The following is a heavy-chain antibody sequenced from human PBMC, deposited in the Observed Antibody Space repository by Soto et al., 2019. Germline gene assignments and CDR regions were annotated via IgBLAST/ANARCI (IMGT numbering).Heavy chain of an antibody. J-gene: IGHJ5*02. CDR2: ISAYNGNT. CDR1: GYTFTSYG. CDR3: ARDGSLYCSSTSCYYNWFDP. D-gene: IGHD2-2*01. Sequence: SVKVSCKASGYTFTSYGISWVRQAPGQGLEWMGWISAYNGNTNYAQKLRGRVTMTTDTSTSTAYMELRSLRSDDTAVYYCARDGSLYCSSTSCYYNWFDPWGQGTLVTVSS. V-gene: IGHV1-18*04.